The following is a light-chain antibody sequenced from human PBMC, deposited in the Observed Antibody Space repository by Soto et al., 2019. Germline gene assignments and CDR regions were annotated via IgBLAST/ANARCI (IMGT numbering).Light chain of an antibody. J-gene: IGKJ5*01. CDR2: AAS. V-gene: IGKV1-39*01. CDR1: QSISSY. CDR3: QQSYSPPIT. Sequence: DIQMTQSPSSLSASVGDRVTITCRASQSISSYLTWYQQKPGKAPNLLIYAASSLQSGVPSRFSGSGSGTDFTLTISSLQPEDFGTYYCQQSYSPPITFGQGTRLEIK.